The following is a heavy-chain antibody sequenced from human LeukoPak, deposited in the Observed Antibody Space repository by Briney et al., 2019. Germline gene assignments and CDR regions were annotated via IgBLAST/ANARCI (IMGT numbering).Heavy chain of an antibody. V-gene: IGHV3-69-1*01. CDR2: ISSSSTI. Sequence: GGSLRLSCAVSGFTFSDYYMNWVRQAPGKGLEWVSSISSSSTIYYADSVKGRFTISRDNAKNSLYLQMNSLRAEDTAVYYCARVEVAVAIDYWGQGTLVTVSS. D-gene: IGHD6-19*01. J-gene: IGHJ4*02. CDR1: GFTFSDYY. CDR3: ARVEVAVAIDY.